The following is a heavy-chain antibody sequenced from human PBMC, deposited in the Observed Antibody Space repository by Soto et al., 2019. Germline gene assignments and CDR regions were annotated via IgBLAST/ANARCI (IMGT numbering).Heavy chain of an antibody. D-gene: IGHD2-8*02. CDR2: INPDSGAT. Sequence: HEHLVQSGAEMKRPGASLKVSCKASGYSFTGYYIHWVRQAPGQGLEWMGWINPDSGATNYAQNFQGRVTLTSDTAISTASMDLNSLTSDDTAVYYCARGDYGTGGYPFPYFDYWGQGTLVIVSS. J-gene: IGHJ4*02. CDR3: ARGDYGTGGYPFPYFDY. CDR1: GYSFTGYY. V-gene: IGHV1-2*02.